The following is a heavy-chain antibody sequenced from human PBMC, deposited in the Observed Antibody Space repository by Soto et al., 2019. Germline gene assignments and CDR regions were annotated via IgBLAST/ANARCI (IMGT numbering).Heavy chain of an antibody. J-gene: IGHJ4*02. Sequence: ASVKVSCKASGYTFTSYGITWVRQAPGQGLEWMGWISAYNGNTKYAQKLQGRVTMTTDTSTSTAYMELRSLRSDDTAVYYCARSNKGFSYGYKGYWGQGTLVTVSS. CDR2: ISAYNGNT. V-gene: IGHV1-18*01. CDR1: GYTFTSYG. CDR3: ARSNKGFSYGYKGY. D-gene: IGHD3-16*01.